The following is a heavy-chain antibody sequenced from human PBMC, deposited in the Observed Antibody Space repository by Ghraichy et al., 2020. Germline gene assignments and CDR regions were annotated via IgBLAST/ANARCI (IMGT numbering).Heavy chain of an antibody. D-gene: IGHD3-3*01. CDR2: ISSSSSTI. CDR3: ARDSLTRLRFLEWSTGYYYYGMDG. J-gene: IGHJ6*02. Sequence: GGSLRLSCAASGFTFSSYSMNWVRQAPGKGLEWVSYISSSSSTIYYADSVKGRFTISRDNAKNSLYLQMNSLRDEDTAVYYCARDSLTRLRFLEWSTGYYYYGMDGWGQGTTVTVSS. CDR1: GFTFSSYS. V-gene: IGHV3-48*02.